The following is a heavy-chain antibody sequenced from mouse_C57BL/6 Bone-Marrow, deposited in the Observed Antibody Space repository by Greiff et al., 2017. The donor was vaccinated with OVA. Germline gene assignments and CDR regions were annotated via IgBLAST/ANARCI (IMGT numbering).Heavy chain of an antibody. CDR1: GFTFSDFY. CDR3: ARDYGGFAY. D-gene: IGHD1-2*01. CDR2: SRNKANDYTT. V-gene: IGHV7-1*01. J-gene: IGHJ3*01. Sequence: EVKLVESGGGLVQSGRSLRLSCATSGFTFSDFYMEWVRQAPGKGLEWIAASRNKANDYTTEYSASVKGRFIVSRDTSQSILYHQMNALRAEDTAIYYCARDYGGFAYWGQGTLVTVSA.